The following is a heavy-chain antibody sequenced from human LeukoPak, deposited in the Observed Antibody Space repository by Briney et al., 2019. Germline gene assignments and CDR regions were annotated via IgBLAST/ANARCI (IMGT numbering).Heavy chain of an antibody. CDR2: INYSGST. CDR1: GGSVSSGSYY. D-gene: IGHD6-13*01. V-gene: IGHV4-61*01. J-gene: IGHJ6*02. CDR3: ARGYSSSWDYYYYGMDV. Sequence: SETLSLTCTVSGGSVSSGSYYWSWIRQPPGKGLEWIGYINYSGSTNYNPSLKSRVTISVDTSKNQFSLKLSSVTAADTAVYYCARGYSSSWDYYYYGMDVWGQGTTVTVSS.